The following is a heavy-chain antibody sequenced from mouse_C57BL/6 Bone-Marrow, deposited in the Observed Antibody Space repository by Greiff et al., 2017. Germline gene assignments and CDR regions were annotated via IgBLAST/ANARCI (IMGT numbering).Heavy chain of an antibody. CDR3: ARHGYEEGYYFDY. J-gene: IGHJ2*01. D-gene: IGHD2-2*01. CDR2: INPYNGGT. Sequence: EVKLQESGPVLVKPGASVKMSCKASGYTFTDYYMNWVKQSPGKSLEWIGVINPYNGGTSYNQKFKGKATLTVDKSSSTAYMELNSLTSEDSAVYDCARHGYEEGYYFDYGGQGTTLTVSA. CDR1: GYTFTDYY. V-gene: IGHV1-19*01.